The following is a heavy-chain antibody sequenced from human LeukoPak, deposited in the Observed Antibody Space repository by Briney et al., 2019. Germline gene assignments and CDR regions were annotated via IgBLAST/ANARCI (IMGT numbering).Heavy chain of an antibody. CDR2: IYYSGST. J-gene: IGHJ4*02. CDR3: ARDSCSSTSCRRKFDN. D-gene: IGHD2-2*01. CDR1: GGSITSSNYF. V-gene: IGHV4-39*07. Sequence: SETLSLTCTVSGGSITSSNYFWGWIRQSPGKWLEWIGSIYYSGSTYYNPSLKRRVTISVGTSKIQFSLKLSSVTAADSAVYYCARDSCSSTSCRRKFDNWGQGTLVTVSS.